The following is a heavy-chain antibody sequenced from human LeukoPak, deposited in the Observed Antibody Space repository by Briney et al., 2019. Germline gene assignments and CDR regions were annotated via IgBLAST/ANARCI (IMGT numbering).Heavy chain of an antibody. CDR3: SREVGGSYWDY. J-gene: IGHJ4*02. D-gene: IGHD1-26*01. V-gene: IGHV3-49*03. Sequence: PGGSLRLSGTASGFTFDYYTMSWFRQAPGMGLEWVGLIRSKVYGRTTEHAASVRGRFTISRDDSKSIVYLQMNSLKNEDTALYYCSREVGGSYWDYWGQGNQVTVSS. CDR2: IRSKVYGRTT. CDR1: GFTFDYYT.